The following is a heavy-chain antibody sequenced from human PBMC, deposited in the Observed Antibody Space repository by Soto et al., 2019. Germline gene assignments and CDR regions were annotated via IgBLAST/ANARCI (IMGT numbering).Heavy chain of an antibody. CDR2: ISSSGSTI. J-gene: IGHJ6*02. V-gene: IGHV3-48*03. CDR1: GLTFSSYE. CDR3: ARDHKGGYYYYGMDV. Sequence: GGPMRVSCAAGGLTFSSYEMNWVSKAQGKGLEWVSYISSSGSTIYYADSVKGRFTISRDNAKNSLYLQMNSLRAEDTAVYYCARDHKGGYYYYGMDVWGQGTTVTVSS.